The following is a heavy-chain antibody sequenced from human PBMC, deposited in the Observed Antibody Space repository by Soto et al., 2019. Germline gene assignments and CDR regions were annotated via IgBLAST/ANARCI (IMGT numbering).Heavy chain of an antibody. CDR2: ISGDGTTQ. V-gene: IGHV3-11*01. CDR3: AGDAFYYASGF. J-gene: IGHJ4*02. Sequence: GGSLRLSCAASGFKFGDHYMTWIRQAPGKGLEWVSKISGDGTTQYYADSVKGRFTVSRDNTKNSLHLQMNRLRAEDTALYYCAGDAFYYASGFWGQGTLVTVSS. D-gene: IGHD3-10*01. CDR1: GFKFGDHY.